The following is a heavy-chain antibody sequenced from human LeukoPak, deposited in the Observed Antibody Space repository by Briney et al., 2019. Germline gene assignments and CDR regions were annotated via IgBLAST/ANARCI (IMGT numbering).Heavy chain of an antibody. D-gene: IGHD6-13*01. V-gene: IGHV1-18*01. J-gene: IGHJ4*02. CDR2: ISAYNGHT. CDR3: ASESSSWYAYTGEPFDY. CDR1: GYTFTSYG. Sequence: ASVKVSCKASGYTFTSYGISWVRQAPGQGLEWMGWISAYNGHTNYAQKLQGRVTMTTDTSTSTAYMELRSLRSDDTAVYYCASESSSWYAYTGEPFDYWGQGTLVTVSS.